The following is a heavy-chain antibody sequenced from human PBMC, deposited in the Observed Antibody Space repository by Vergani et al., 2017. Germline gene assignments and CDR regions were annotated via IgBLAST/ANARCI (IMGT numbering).Heavy chain of an antibody. Sequence: EVQLVESGGGLVKPGGSLRLSCAASGFTFSNAWMSWVRQAPGKGLEWVGRIKSKTDGGTTDYAAPVKGRFTSSRDDAKNTLYLQMNSLKTEDTAVYYCTTDLNYGEGVDYWGQGTLVTVSS. D-gene: IGHD4-17*01. CDR1: GFTFSNAW. J-gene: IGHJ4*02. V-gene: IGHV3-15*01. CDR2: IKSKTDGGTT. CDR3: TTDLNYGEGVDY.